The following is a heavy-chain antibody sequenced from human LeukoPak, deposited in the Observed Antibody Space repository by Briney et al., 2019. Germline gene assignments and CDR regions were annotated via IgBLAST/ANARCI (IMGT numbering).Heavy chain of an antibody. J-gene: IGHJ4*02. CDR2: VFPGDSDT. D-gene: IGHD6-19*01. V-gene: IGHV5-51*01. Sequence: GASLKISCKGSGYNFIAYCIGWVRRRPGKGLGWMGIVFPGDSDTRYSPSSQGQVTVSADKSISTAYLQSSSLQASDTAMYYCARVAYSSGWTPLRNCGQGTLVTVSS. CDR1: GYNFIAYC. CDR3: ARVAYSSGWTPLRN.